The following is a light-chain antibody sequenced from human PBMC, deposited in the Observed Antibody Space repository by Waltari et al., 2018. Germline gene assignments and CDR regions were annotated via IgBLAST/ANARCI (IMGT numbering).Light chain of an antibody. CDR2: GAS. CDR3: QQYRYSPWT. V-gene: IGKV3-20*01. J-gene: IGKJ1*01. Sequence: EIVLTQSPGPLSLSPGERATLSCRASQSVSSDLAWYQQKPGQAPRLLISGASSRATGIPDRFSGSGSGSDFTLTVSRLEPEDFAVYYCQQYRYSPWTFGQGTKVEL. CDR1: QSVSSD.